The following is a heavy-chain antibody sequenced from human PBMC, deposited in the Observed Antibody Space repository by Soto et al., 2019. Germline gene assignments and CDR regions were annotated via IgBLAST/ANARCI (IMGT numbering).Heavy chain of an antibody. CDR3: ATSDCSSTSCYINYYYGMDV. J-gene: IGHJ6*02. CDR1: GFTFSSYD. Sequence: PGGSLRLSCAASGFTFSSYDMNWVRQAPGKGLEWVSYISSSGSTIYYADSVKGRFTISRDNAKNSLYLQMNSLRAEDTAVYYCATSDCSSTSCYINYYYGMDVWGQGTTVTVSS. D-gene: IGHD2-2*02. CDR2: ISSSGSTI. V-gene: IGHV3-48*03.